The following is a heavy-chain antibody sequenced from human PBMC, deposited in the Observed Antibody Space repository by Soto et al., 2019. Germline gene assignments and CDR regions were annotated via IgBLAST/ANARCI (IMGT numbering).Heavy chain of an antibody. Sequence: QLQMVQSGAEVNKPGSSVNVSCKASGGTFSNFAINWVRQAPGQGLEWMGGIIPVFGKAKYAQKFQGRVQFTAYDSSSTADMEVNSLTSEDTAVYYCARGSTTTVTTWFDTWGKGTLVNVSS. J-gene: IGHJ5*02. CDR3: ARGSTTTVTTWFDT. CDR2: IIPVFGKA. V-gene: IGHV1-69*01. CDR1: GGTFSNFA. D-gene: IGHD4-17*01.